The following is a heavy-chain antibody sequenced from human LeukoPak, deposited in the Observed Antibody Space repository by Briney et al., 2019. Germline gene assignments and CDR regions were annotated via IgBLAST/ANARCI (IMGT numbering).Heavy chain of an antibody. D-gene: IGHD3-10*01. V-gene: IGHV3-74*01. CDR3: ASLLTPYHGSGGGGMDV. CDR1: GFTFSTHW. Sequence: GGSLRLSCAASGFTFSTHWMYWVRQAPGKALVWVSRISGDGSGTSYADSVRGRFTISRDNAKDTLYLQMTSLRVEDTAVYSCASLLTPYHGSGGGGMDVWGQGTTVTVSS. CDR2: ISGDGSGT. J-gene: IGHJ6*02.